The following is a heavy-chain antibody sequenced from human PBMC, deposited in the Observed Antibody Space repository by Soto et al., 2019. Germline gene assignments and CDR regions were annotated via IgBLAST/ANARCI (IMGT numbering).Heavy chain of an antibody. J-gene: IGHJ5*02. CDR2: FSGSGGST. V-gene: IGHV3-23*01. D-gene: IGHD6-13*01. CDR1: GFTFSSYA. Sequence: GGSLRLSSAASGFTFSSYAMSWVRQAPGKGLEWVSAFSGSGGSTYYADSVKGRFTISRDNSKNTLYLQMNSLRAEDTAVYYCAKDPVGSSWYRGGNWFDPWGQGTLVTVSS. CDR3: AKDPVGSSWYRGGNWFDP.